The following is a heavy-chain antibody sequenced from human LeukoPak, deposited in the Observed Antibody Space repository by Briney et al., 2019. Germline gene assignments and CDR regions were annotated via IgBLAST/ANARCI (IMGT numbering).Heavy chain of an antibody. CDR1: GFTFSSYS. D-gene: IGHD3-10*01. J-gene: IGHJ4*02. CDR2: ISSSSSYI. Sequence: GSLRLSCAASGFTFSSYSMNWVRQAPGRGLEWVSSISSSSSYIYYADSVKGRFTISRDNAKNSLYLQMNSLRAEDTAVYYCARDHGSGSYYSDYWGQGTLVTVSS. CDR3: ARDHGSGSYYSDY. V-gene: IGHV3-21*01.